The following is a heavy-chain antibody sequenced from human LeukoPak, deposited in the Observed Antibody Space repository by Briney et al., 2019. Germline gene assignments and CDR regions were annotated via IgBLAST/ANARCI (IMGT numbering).Heavy chain of an antibody. Sequence: PGRSLRLSCAASGFTLSTYGMHWVRQAPGKGLEWVSYISSSGSTIYYADSVKGRFTISRDNAKNLLYLQMNSLRAEDTAVYYCAELGITMIGGVWGKGTTVTISS. CDR3: AELGITMIGGV. CDR1: GFTLSTYG. V-gene: IGHV3-48*04. J-gene: IGHJ6*04. CDR2: ISSSGSTI. D-gene: IGHD3-10*02.